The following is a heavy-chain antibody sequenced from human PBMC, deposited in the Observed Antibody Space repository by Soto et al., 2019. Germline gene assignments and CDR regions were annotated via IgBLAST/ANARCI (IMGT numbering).Heavy chain of an antibody. CDR2: IYYSGST. D-gene: IGHD2-21*02. J-gene: IGHJ5*02. Sequence: SETLSLTCTVSGGSVGSSSYYWTWIRQPPGKGLEWIGFIYYSGSTSYNPSLKGRVTISVDTAKNHFSLKMTNVDPLDTGTYYCARLLTAALFSYDLWGPGTLVTVSS. V-gene: IGHV4-61*03. CDR1: GGSVGSSSYY. CDR3: ARLLTAALFSYDL.